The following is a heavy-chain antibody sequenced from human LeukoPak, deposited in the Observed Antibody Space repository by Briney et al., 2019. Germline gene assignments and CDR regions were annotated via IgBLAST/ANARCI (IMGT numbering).Heavy chain of an antibody. CDR2: IYYSGST. CDR3: AKAVFSYDSSAFFFHP. CDR1: GGSISNYF. Sequence: PSETLSLTCTVSGGSISNYFWSWIRQPPGKGLEWIGYIYYSGSTNYNPSVKSRITMSVDISKNHVSLKLSSVTAADTAVYYCAKAVFSYDSSAFFFHPWGQGTLVTVPS. J-gene: IGHJ5*02. D-gene: IGHD3-22*01. V-gene: IGHV4-59*01.